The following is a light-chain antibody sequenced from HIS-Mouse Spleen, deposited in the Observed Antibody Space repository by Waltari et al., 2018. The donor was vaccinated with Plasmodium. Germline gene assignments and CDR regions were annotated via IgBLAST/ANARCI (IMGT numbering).Light chain of an antibody. J-gene: IGLJ2*01. CDR1: SSDVGGYNY. Sequence: QSALTQPPSASGSPGQSVTISCTGTSSDVGGYNYVSWYLQHPGKAPKLMMYEVSKRPAGVPCRCFGSKSGSTASLTVAGLQAEDEADYDCSTYAGSNNLVFGGGTRLTVL. V-gene: IGLV2-8*01. CDR3: STYAGSNNLV. CDR2: EVS.